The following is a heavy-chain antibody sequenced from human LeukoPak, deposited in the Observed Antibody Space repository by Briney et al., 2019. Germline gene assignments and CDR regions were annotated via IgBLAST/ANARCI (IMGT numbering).Heavy chain of an antibody. J-gene: IGHJ4*02. D-gene: IGHD5-12*01. CDR3: ARDSAYNAFDY. CDR2: IEGDGSTK. V-gene: IGHV3-7*05. Sequence: GGSLRLSCAASGFTFSSSWMTWVRQAPGKGLEWMANIEGDGSTKNYVDSVKGRFTISRDNSKNSLYLQMNSLRVGDTAVYYCARDSAYNAFDYWGQGALVTVSS. CDR1: GFTFSSSW.